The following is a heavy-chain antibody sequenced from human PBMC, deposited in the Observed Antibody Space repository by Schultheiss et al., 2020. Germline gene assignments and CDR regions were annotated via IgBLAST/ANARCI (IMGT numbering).Heavy chain of an antibody. CDR3: ARQTDSCHDY. Sequence: ESLKISCVASGFTFSGSAMHWVRQASGKGLEWVGRIRSKANSYATAYAASVKGRFTISRDDSENMVYLQMHSLQTEDSAVYFCARQTDSCHDYWGQGTLVTVSS. CDR2: IRSKANSYAT. CDR1: GFTFSGSA. V-gene: IGHV3-73*01. J-gene: IGHJ4*02. D-gene: IGHD2-2*01.